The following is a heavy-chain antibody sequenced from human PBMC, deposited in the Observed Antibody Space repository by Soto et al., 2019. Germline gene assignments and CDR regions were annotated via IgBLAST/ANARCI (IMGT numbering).Heavy chain of an antibody. CDR1: GYTFTSYD. CDR3: PRERNVYGMGV. J-gene: IGHJ6*02. V-gene: IGHV1-8*01. CDR2: VNPNSGNT. Sequence: QVQLVQSGAEVKKPGASVKVSCKASGYTFTSYDINWVRQATGQGLEWRGWVNPNSGNTAYAQKFQGRVTMTRNTSRSTAYRELSSLRSEDTAVYYCPRERNVYGMGVWGQGTTVTVSS. D-gene: IGHD1-1*01.